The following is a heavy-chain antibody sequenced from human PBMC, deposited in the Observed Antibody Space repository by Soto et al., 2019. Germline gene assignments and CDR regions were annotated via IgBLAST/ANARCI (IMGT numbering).Heavy chain of an antibody. CDR2: IYYSGTT. D-gene: IGHD5-12*01. Sequence: QVQLQESGPGLVKPSQTVSLTCTVSGGSINSGGYYWTWIRQRPGKGLEWIGYIYYSGTTYYNPSIQSRLTISLDTSKNQFSLKLSSVTAADTAVYYCARDIGATAYYYGMDVWGQGTTVTVSS. J-gene: IGHJ6*02. CDR3: ARDIGATAYYYGMDV. V-gene: IGHV4-31*03. CDR1: GGSINSGGYY.